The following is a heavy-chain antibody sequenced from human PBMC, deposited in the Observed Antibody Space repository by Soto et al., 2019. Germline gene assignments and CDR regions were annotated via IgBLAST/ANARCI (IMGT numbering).Heavy chain of an antibody. CDR1: GFTFRTYG. Sequence: GGSLRLSCAASGFTFRTYGMHWVRQAPGKGLEWVAVISYDGSDEYYADSVKGRFTISRDNAKNSLYLQMSSLRPEDTALYYCAKDAAYYFDYWGQGTLVTVSS. CDR2: ISYDGSDE. J-gene: IGHJ4*02. V-gene: IGHV3-30*18. D-gene: IGHD6-25*01. CDR3: AKDAAYYFDY.